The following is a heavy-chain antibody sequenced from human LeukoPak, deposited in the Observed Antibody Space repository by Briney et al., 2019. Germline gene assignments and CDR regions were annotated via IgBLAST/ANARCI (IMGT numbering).Heavy chain of an antibody. V-gene: IGHV3-7*01. CDR2: IKQDGSEK. CDR3: AREITVTTGWFDP. Sequence: SGGSLRLSCAASGFTFSSYWMSWVRQAPGKGREWVANIKQDGSEKYYVDSVKGRFTISRDNAKNSLYLQMNSLRAEDTAVYYCAREITVTTGWFDPWGQGTLVTVSS. CDR1: GFTFSSYW. J-gene: IGHJ5*02. D-gene: IGHD4-17*01.